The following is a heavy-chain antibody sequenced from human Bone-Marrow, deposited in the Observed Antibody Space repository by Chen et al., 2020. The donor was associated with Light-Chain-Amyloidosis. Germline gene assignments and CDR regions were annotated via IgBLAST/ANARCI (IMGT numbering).Heavy chain of an antibody. CDR2: LSYDGNSK. CDR3: ARVSFERGGPARPPGDS. Sequence: QVQLVESGGGVVQPGRSLRLSCAASGFTFSNYGIHWVRQTPGKGLEWVAVLSYDGNSKYYADSVKGRFTISRDSSKNTLYLQMNSLRAEDTAVYYCARVSFERGGPARPPGDSWGQGTLVTVSS. D-gene: IGHD6-6*01. J-gene: IGHJ4*02. V-gene: IGHV3-30-3*01. CDR1: GFTFSNYG.